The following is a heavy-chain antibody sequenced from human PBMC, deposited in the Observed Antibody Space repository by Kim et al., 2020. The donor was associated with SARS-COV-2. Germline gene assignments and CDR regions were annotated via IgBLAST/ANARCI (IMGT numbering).Heavy chain of an antibody. D-gene: IGHD1-26*01. J-gene: IGHJ4*02. Sequence: ADAVKVQFTISRDNAKSTLYLQMNSLGPEDTAVYYCASRRYTGTCYYFDYWGQGTLVTVSS. CDR3: ASRRYTGTCYYFDY. V-gene: IGHV3-74*01.